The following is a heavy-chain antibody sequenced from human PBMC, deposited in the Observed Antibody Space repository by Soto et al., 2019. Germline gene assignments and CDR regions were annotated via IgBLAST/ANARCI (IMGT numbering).Heavy chain of an antibody. V-gene: IGHV3-74*01. CDR3: ARGRYDFIYDILTGPFDY. J-gene: IGHJ4*02. CDR2: INSDGSST. Sequence: SGGSLRLSCAASGFTFSSYWMHWVRQAPGKGLVWVSRINSDGSSTSYADSVKGRFTISRDNAKNTLYLQMNSLRAEDTAVYYCARGRYDFIYDILTGPFDYWGQGTLVTVSS. D-gene: IGHD3-9*01. CDR1: GFTFSSYW.